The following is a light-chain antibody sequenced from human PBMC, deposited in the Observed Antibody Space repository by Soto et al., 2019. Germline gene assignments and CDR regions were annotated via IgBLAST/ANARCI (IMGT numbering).Light chain of an antibody. CDR2: EDN. J-gene: IGLJ3*02. Sequence: NFMLTQPHSVSGSPGKTVTISCTRTGGSIASNYVQWYRQRPGSAPTTVIYEDNQRPSGVPDRFSGSIDSSSNSASLTISGLKTEDEADYYCQSYDTSNHDVFGGGTQLTVL. V-gene: IGLV6-57*03. CDR1: GGSIASNY. CDR3: QSYDTSNHDV.